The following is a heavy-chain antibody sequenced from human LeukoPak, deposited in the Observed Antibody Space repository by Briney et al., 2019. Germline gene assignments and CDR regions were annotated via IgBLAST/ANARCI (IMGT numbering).Heavy chain of an antibody. CDR2: INPSGGST. CDR3: ARGSVLLQEGDDAFDI. D-gene: IGHD3-10*01. V-gene: IGHV1-46*01. CDR1: GYTFTSYY. Sequence: GASVKVSCKASGYTFTSYYMHWVRQAPGQGLEWMGIINPSGGSTSYAQKFQGRVTMTRDMSTSTVYMELSSLRSEDTAMYYCARGSVLLQEGDDAFDIWGQGTMVTVSS. J-gene: IGHJ3*02.